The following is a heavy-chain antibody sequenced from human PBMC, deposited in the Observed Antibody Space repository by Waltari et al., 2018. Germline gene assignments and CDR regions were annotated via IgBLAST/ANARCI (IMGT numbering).Heavy chain of an antibody. D-gene: IGHD6-13*01. J-gene: IGHJ3*02. CDR2: INSDGSST. V-gene: IGHV3-74*01. Sequence: EVQLVESGGGLVQPGGSLRLSCAASGFTFSSYWLHWVRQAPGKGLVWVSRINSDGSSTSYADSVKGRFTISRDNAKNTLYLQMNSLRAEDTAVYYCARDVAAADAFDIWGQGTMVTVSS. CDR3: ARDVAAADAFDI. CDR1: GFTFSSYW.